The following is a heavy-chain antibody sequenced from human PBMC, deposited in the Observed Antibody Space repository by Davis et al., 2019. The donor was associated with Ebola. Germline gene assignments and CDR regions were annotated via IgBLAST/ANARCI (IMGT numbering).Heavy chain of an antibody. CDR3: ARDTVGATSSDY. CDR1: GFTVSSNY. Sequence: GESLNISCAASGFTVSSNYMSWVRQAPGQGLEWVSVIYSGGSTYYADSVKGRFTISRHNSKNTLYLQMNSLRAEDTAVYYCARDTVGATSSDYWGQGTLVTVSS. V-gene: IGHV3-53*04. J-gene: IGHJ4*02. D-gene: IGHD1-26*01. CDR2: IYSGGST.